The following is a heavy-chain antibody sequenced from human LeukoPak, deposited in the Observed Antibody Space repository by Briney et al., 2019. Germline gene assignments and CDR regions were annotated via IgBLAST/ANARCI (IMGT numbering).Heavy chain of an antibody. CDR2: IWYDGSKK. CDR1: GFSFSSSS. D-gene: IGHD4-23*01. Sequence: GGSLRLSCAASGFSFSSSSMNWVRQAPGKGLEWVAVIWYDGSKKYYADSVKGRFTISRDNSKNTLYLQMNSLRAEDTAVYYCTRRDGDNDRGFDYWGQGTLVTVSS. V-gene: IGHV3-33*08. J-gene: IGHJ4*02. CDR3: TRRDGDNDRGFDY.